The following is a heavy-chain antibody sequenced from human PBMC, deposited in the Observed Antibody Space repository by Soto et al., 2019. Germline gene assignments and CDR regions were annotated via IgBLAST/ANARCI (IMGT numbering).Heavy chain of an antibody. CDR3: ARSSESSSAEGYFQH. Sequence: QVQLQESGPGLVKPSQTLSLTCTVSGGSIGSGDYYWSWIRQHPGMGLEWIGYIYYRGSTYYNPSLPSRVNISLDTSKNQFSLELNSVTAADTAVYYCARSSESSSAEGYFQHWGQGTLVTVSS. D-gene: IGHD2-2*01. CDR2: IYYRGST. J-gene: IGHJ1*01. CDR1: GGSIGSGDYY. V-gene: IGHV4-31*03.